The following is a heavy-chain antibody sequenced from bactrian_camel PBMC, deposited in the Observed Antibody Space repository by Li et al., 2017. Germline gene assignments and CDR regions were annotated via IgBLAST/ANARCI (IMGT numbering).Heavy chain of an antibody. CDR3: ATDHGATKWTQAHNYHF. V-gene: IGHV3S9*01. J-gene: IGHJ4*01. CDR2: IDNGGSR. Sequence: HVQLVESGGGSVEAGGSLRISCVASGFAYSSYCKAWFRQVPGKAREGVAAIDNGGSRIYADSVKGRFTISRDNGKNTVYLQMDNLTPDDTAIYYCATDHGATKWTQAHNYHFWGQETQVTVS. D-gene: IGHD2*01. CDR1: GFAYSSYC.